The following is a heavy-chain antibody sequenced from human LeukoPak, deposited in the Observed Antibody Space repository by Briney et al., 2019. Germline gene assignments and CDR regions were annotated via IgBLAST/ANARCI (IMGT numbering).Heavy chain of an antibody. J-gene: IGHJ4*02. Sequence: GGSLRLSCAASGFTLSSYWMHWVRQAPGKGLVWVSRINSDGSSTSYADSVKGRFTISRDNAKNTRYLQMNSLRAEDTAVYYCARADVVLLWFGEPKPDPFDYWGQGALVTVSS. D-gene: IGHD3-10*01. V-gene: IGHV3-74*01. CDR1: GFTLSSYW. CDR3: ARADVVLLWFGEPKPDPFDY. CDR2: INSDGSST.